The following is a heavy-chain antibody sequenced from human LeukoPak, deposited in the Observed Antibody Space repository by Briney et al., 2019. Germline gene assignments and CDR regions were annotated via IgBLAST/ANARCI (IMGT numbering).Heavy chain of an antibody. Sequence: SETLLLTCTASGGSINSHSYYWGWIRQPPGKGLEWIGSVYYDGTSYSNPSLTSRAAVFVDTSRDEFSLDLSFETAADTAVYYCVRHMSTNTGYFDSCGQGTLVSVSS. CDR1: GGSINSHSYY. J-gene: IGHJ4*02. CDR3: VRHMSTNTGYFDS. D-gene: IGHD5-24*01. CDR2: VYYDGTS. V-gene: IGHV4-39*01.